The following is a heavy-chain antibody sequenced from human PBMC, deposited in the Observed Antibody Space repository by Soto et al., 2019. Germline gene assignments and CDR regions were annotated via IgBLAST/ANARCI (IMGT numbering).Heavy chain of an antibody. Sequence: SQLLSLTRPVSGGCISSGSSYWYWKRQPPGKGLEWIGYIYYSGSTYYNPSLKSRVTISVDTSKNQFSLKLSSVTAADTAVYYCARDPGPKDSLNYYYGMDVWGQGTTVTVSS. CDR3: ARDPGPKDSLNYYYGMDV. CDR2: IYYSGST. CDR1: GGCISSGSSY. V-gene: IGHV4-30-4*01. J-gene: IGHJ6*02. D-gene: IGHD2-15*01.